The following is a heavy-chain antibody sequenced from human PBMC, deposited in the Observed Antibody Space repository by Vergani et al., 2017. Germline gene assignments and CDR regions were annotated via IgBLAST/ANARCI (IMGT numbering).Heavy chain of an antibody. D-gene: IGHD6-6*01. CDR3: ARGYSIAARPFNYMDV. CDR1: GGSISSGGYS. J-gene: IGHJ6*03. Sequence: QLQLQESGSGLVKPSQTLSLTCAVSGGSISSGGYSWSWIRQPPGKGLEWIGYIYHSGSTYYNPSLKSRVTISVDRSKNQFSLKLSSVTAAATAVYYCARGYSIAARPFNYMDVWGKGTTVTVSS. CDR2: IYHSGST. V-gene: IGHV4-30-2*01.